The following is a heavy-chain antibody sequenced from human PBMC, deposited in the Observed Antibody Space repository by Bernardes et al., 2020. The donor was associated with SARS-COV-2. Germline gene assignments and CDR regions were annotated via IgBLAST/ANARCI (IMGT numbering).Heavy chain of an antibody. CDR3: ARVGCGGDCYPNPRPYYYYGMDV. D-gene: IGHD2-21*01. CDR1: GYTFSKYG. J-gene: IGHJ6*02. CDR2: ISGYNGNT. V-gene: IGHV1-18*01. Sequence: ASVKVSCKASGYTFSKYGISWVRQAAGHGPEWRGWISGYNGNTYYAQKLQDRVTMTTDTSTSTAYMELRSLRSDDTAVYYCARVGCGGDCYPNPRPYYYYGMDVWGQGTTVTVSS.